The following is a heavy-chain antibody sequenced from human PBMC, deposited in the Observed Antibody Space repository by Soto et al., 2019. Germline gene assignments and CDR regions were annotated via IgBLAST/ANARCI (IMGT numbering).Heavy chain of an antibody. CDR3: ARAGPSYGGNSVGPYYYYGMDV. V-gene: IGHV4-31*03. CDR2: IYYSGST. Sequence: SETLSLTCTVSGGSISSGGYYWSWIRQHPGKGLEWIGYIYYSGSTYYNPSLKSRVTISVDTSNNQFSLKLSSVTAADTAVYYCARAGPSYGGNSVGPYYYYGMDVWGQGTTVTVSS. D-gene: IGHD4-17*01. CDR1: GGSISSGGYY. J-gene: IGHJ6*02.